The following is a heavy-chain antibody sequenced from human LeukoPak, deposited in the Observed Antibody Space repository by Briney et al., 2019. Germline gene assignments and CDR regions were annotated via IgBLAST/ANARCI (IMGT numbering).Heavy chain of an antibody. Sequence: GGSLRLSCAASGFTFGTYNMNWVRQAPGKGLEWVSYISSSGSTIYYADSVKGRFTISRDNAKNSLYLQMNSLRAEDTAVYYCAELGITMIGGVWGKGTTVTISS. J-gene: IGHJ6*04. CDR3: AELGITMIGGV. D-gene: IGHD3-10*02. CDR1: GFTFGTYN. V-gene: IGHV3-48*04. CDR2: ISSSGSTI.